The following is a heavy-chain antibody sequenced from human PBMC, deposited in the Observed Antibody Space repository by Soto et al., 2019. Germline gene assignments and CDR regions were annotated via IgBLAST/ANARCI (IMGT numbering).Heavy chain of an antibody. CDR3: ARAPIAARPNWFDP. J-gene: IGHJ5*02. Sequence: LRLSCAASGFTFSSYSMNWVRQAPGKGLEWVSSISSSSSYIYYADSVKGRFTISRDNAKNSLYLQMNSLRAEDTAVYYCARAPIAARPNWFDPWGQGTLVTVSS. D-gene: IGHD6-6*01. CDR2: ISSSSSYI. V-gene: IGHV3-21*01. CDR1: GFTFSSYS.